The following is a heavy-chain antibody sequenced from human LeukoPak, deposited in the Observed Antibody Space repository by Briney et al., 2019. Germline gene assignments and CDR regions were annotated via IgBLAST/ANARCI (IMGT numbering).Heavy chain of an antibody. V-gene: IGHV1-18*01. CDR1: GYTFTSYD. J-gene: IGHJ6*03. Sequence: GASVKVSCKASGYTFTSYDISWVRQAPGQGLEWMGWISAYNGNTNYAQKLQGRVTMTTDTSTSTAYMELRSLRSDDTAVYYCARKGSEGYCTNGVCPHYYYYYMDVWGKGTTVTVSS. CDR3: ARKGSEGYCTNGVCPHYYYYYMDV. D-gene: IGHD2-8*01. CDR2: ISAYNGNT.